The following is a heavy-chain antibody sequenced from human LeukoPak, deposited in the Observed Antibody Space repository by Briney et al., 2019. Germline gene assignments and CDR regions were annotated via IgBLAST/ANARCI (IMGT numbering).Heavy chain of an antibody. CDR2: INPSGGST. CDR1: GYTFTNDY. D-gene: IGHD3-10*01. Sequence: ASVKLSCKASGYTFTNDYMHCVRQAPGQGLEWVGLINPSGGSTSYAQKFQGRVTMTRDTSTSTVYMELSSLRSEDTAVYYCARAGSITILRGVTGSQFEYWGQGTLVTASS. J-gene: IGHJ4*02. V-gene: IGHV1-46*01. CDR3: ARAGSITILRGVTGSQFEY.